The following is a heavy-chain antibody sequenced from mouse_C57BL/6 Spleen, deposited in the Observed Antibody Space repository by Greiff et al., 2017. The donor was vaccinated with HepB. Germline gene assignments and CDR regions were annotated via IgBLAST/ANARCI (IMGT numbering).Heavy chain of an antibody. CDR3: GGGRGAWFAY. Sequence: EVKLMESGPELVKPGASVKISCKASGYSFTDYNLNWVKQSNGKSLEWIGVINPNNGTTSYNQKFKGKATLTVDQSSSTAYMQLHSLTSEDSAVYYCGGGRGAWFAYWGQGTLVTVSA. D-gene: IGHD3-3*01. J-gene: IGHJ3*01. V-gene: IGHV1-39*01. CDR2: INPNNGTT. CDR1: GYSFTDYN.